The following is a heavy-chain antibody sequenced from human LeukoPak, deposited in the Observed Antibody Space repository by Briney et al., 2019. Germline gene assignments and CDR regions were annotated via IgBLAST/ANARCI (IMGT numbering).Heavy chain of an antibody. V-gene: IGHV3-74*01. J-gene: IGHJ4*02. CDR2: IDPDGSST. D-gene: IGHD1-1*01. CDR1: GFTFSQYW. CDR3: KSGGAAPGSFDY. Sequence: PGGSLRLSCEASGFTFSQYWMHWVRQAPGKGLVWVSRIDPDGSSTNYADSVKGRFTISRDNAKNTLYLQLNSLRVEDTAVYYCKSGGAAPGSFDYWGQGTLVTVSP.